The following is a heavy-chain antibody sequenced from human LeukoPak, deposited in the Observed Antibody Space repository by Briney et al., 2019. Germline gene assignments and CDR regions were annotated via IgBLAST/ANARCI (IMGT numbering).Heavy chain of an antibody. CDR3: ARLRVDTAMVDYYYGMDV. V-gene: IGHV1-18*01. D-gene: IGHD5-18*01. Sequence: GASVKVSCKASGYTFTSYGISWVRQAPGQGLEWMGWISAYNGNTNYAQKLQGRVTMTTDTSTSTAYMELRSLGSDDTAVYYCARLRVDTAMVDYYYGMDVWGQGTTVTVSS. J-gene: IGHJ6*02. CDR1: GYTFTSYG. CDR2: ISAYNGNT.